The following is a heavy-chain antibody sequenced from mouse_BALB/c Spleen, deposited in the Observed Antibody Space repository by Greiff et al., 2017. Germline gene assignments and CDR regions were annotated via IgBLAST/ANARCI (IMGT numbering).Heavy chain of an antibody. CDR1: GYTFTDYA. J-gene: IGHJ3*01. D-gene: IGHD2-12*01. CDR2: ISTYYGDA. Sequence: VQLQQSGAELVRPGVSVKISCKGSGYTFTDYAMHWVKQSHAKSLEWIGVISTYYGDASYNQKFKGKATMTVDKSSSTAYMELARLTSEDSAIYYCARRRYSHGGFAYWGQGTLVTVSA. V-gene: IGHV1S137*01. CDR3: ARRRYSHGGFAY.